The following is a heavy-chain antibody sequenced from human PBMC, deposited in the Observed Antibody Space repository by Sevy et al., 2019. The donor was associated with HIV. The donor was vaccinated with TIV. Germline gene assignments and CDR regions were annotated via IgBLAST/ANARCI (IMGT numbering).Heavy chain of an antibody. CDR3: AKSPRYDILTGLFDP. CDR1: GFTFDDYA. J-gene: IGHJ5*02. V-gene: IGHV3-9*01. Sequence: GGSLRLSCAASGFTFDDYAMHWVRQAPGKGLEWVSGISWNSGSIGYADSVKGRFTISRDNAKNSLYLQMNSLRAEDTALYYCAKSPRYDILTGLFDPWGQGTLVTVSS. D-gene: IGHD3-9*01. CDR2: ISWNSGSI.